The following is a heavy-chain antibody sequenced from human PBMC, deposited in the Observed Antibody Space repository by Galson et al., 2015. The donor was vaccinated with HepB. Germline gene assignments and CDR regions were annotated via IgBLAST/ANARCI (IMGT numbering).Heavy chain of an antibody. CDR3: AHSSLVKQKYYDFWSGYYGPFDY. CDR1: GFSLSTSGVG. D-gene: IGHD3-3*01. J-gene: IGHJ4*02. V-gene: IGHV2-5*02. Sequence: PALVKPTQTLTLTCTFSGFSLSTSGVGVGWIRQPPGKALEWLALIYWDDDKRYSPSLKSRLTITKDTSKNQVVLTMTNMDPVDTATYYCAHSSLVKQKYYDFWSGYYGPFDYWGQGTLVTVSS. CDR2: IYWDDDK.